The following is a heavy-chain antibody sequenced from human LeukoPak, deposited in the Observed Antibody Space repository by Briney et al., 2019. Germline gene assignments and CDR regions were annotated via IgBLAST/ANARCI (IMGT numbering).Heavy chain of an antibody. V-gene: IGHV3-23*01. CDR1: GFTFSSYA. CDR2: ISGSGGST. J-gene: IGHJ4*02. Sequence: LPGGSLRLSCAASGFTFSSYAMSWVRQAPGKGLEWVSSISGSGGSTYYADSVKGRFTISRDNSKNTLYLQMNSLRAEDTAVYYCAKVGLRFLEWSNFDYWGQGTLVTVSS. D-gene: IGHD3-3*01. CDR3: AKVGLRFLEWSNFDY.